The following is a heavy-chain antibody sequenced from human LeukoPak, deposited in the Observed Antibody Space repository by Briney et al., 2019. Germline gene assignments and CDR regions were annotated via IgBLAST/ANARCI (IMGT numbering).Heavy chain of an antibody. D-gene: IGHD3-10*01. CDR2: ISAYNGNT. J-gene: IGHJ4*02. CDR3: ARDGTVDVLLWFGELIPLDY. CDR1: GYTFTSYG. V-gene: IGHV1-18*01. Sequence: ASVKVSCKASGYTFTSYGISWVRQAPGQGLEWMGWISAYNGNTNYAQELQGRVTMTTDTSTSTAYMELRSLRSDDTAVYYCARDGTVDVLLWFGELIPLDYWGQGTLVTVSS.